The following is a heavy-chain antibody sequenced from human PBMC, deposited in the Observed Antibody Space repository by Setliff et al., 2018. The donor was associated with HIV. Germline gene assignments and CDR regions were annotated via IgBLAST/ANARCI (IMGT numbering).Heavy chain of an antibody. Sequence: ASVKVSCKATEFIILANKMNWVRQAPGQGLEWIGRISPDNGAAEYAPQFQGRVIMTVDTSISTAYLEIPRLTSDDAAVYYCALPRVFDSFHVWGQGTMVTVS. J-gene: IGHJ3*01. CDR2: ISPDNGAA. CDR1: EFIILANK. CDR3: ALPRVFDSFHV. V-gene: IGHV1-2*06.